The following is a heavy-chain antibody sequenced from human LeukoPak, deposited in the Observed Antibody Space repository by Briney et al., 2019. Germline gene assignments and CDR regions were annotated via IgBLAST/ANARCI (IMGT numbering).Heavy chain of an antibody. J-gene: IGHJ6*03. D-gene: IGHD3-10*01. CDR1: GCSFSGYS. CDR3: ARGGATRDYYYYYMDV. Sequence: SETLSCTCAVHGCSFSGYSWSWLRQPPGKGLEWSGEINLSGSNNYQPSLKRRVTMSGDTAKRQFSLNLSSVTAADTAVYYCARGGATRDYYYYYMDVWGKGTTVTVS. V-gene: IGHV4-34*01. CDR2: INLSGSN.